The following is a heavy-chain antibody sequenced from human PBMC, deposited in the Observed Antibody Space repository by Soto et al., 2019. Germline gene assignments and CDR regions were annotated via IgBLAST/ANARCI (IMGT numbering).Heavy chain of an antibody. V-gene: IGHV3-30-3*01. D-gene: IGHD4-17*01. CDR3: TRADPTVTLSVFDP. Sequence: QVPLVESGGGVVQPGRSLRLSCAASGFIFSSNAMHWVRQAPGKGLEWVAVISYDGSSKYYADSVKGRFTISRDNSKNTLYLQMNSLSAEDTAVYYCTRADPTVTLSVFDPWGQGTLVTVSS. J-gene: IGHJ5*02. CDR1: GFIFSSNA. CDR2: ISYDGSSK.